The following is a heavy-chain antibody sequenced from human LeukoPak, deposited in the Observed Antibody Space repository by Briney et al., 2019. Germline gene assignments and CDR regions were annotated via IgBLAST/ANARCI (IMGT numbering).Heavy chain of an antibody. D-gene: IGHD3-10*01. CDR3: ARGKDGSQETNNWFDP. Sequence: GECLKISCKGSGYSFTNFWIGWVRQMPGRGLEWMGIIYPGDSDTRYSPSFQGQVTISADKSISTAYLQWSSLKASDTAMYYCARGKDGSQETNNWFDPWGQGTLVTVSS. V-gene: IGHV5-51*01. J-gene: IGHJ5*02. CDR2: IYPGDSDT. CDR1: GYSFTNFW.